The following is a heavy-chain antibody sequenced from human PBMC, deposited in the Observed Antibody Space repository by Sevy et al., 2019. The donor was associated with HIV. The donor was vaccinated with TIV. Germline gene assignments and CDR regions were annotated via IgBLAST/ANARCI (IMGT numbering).Heavy chain of an antibody. CDR1: GFTFSSYS. CDR3: ARDEAYCGGDCSPPY. J-gene: IGHJ4*02. CDR2: ISSSSSTI. Sequence: GGSLRLSCAASGFTFSSYSMNWVRQAPGKGLEWVSYISSSSSTIYYADSVKGRFTMSRDNAKNSLYLQMNSLRDEDTAVYYCARDEAYCGGDCSPPYWGQGTLVTVSS. V-gene: IGHV3-48*02. D-gene: IGHD2-21*02.